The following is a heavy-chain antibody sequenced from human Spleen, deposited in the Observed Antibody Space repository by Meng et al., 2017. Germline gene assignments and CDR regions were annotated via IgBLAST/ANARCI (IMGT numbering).Heavy chain of an antibody. CDR3: AKAPGMRVRGVMDY. J-gene: IGHJ4*02. D-gene: IGHD3-10*01. V-gene: IGHV3-30*04. CDR2: ISSDGNNK. Sequence: GESLKISCTASGFPFSGYAMHWVRQAPGKGLDWVAVISSDGNNKYYVDSVKGRFTISRDKSKNTLYLQMNSLRAEDTAVYYCAKAPGMRVRGVMDYWGQGTLVTVSS. CDR1: GFPFSGYA.